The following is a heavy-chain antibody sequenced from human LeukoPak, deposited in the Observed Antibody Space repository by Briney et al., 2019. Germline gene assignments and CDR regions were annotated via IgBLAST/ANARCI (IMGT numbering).Heavy chain of an antibody. V-gene: IGHV3-21*01. Sequence: GGSLRLSCAASGFTFSSYYMNWVRRAPGKGLKWVSSISRSTNYTYYAASVKGRFTISRDNAKNSLYLQMTSLTAEDTAVYYCTRVSYADGGYFDYWGQGTLVTVSS. CDR1: GFTFSSYY. CDR3: TRVSYADGGYFDY. CDR2: ISRSTNYT. D-gene: IGHD3-16*01. J-gene: IGHJ4*02.